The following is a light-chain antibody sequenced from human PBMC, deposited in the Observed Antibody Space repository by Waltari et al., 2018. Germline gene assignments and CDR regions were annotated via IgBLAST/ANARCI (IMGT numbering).Light chain of an antibody. CDR1: QNVNRN. V-gene: IGKV3-11*01. J-gene: IGKJ4*01. CDR2: DAA. Sequence: EILLTQSPVTLSLSPGERATLSCRASQNVNRNLAWYQNKPGQAPRLLIYDAAIRATGIPPRFSGSGSGTDFTLTISSLEPEDFAVYFCQQRDNWPPFTFGGGTKVEIK. CDR3: QQRDNWPPFT.